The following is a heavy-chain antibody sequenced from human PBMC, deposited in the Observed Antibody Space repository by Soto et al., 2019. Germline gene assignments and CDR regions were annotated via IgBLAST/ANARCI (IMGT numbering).Heavy chain of an antibody. V-gene: IGHV1-69*06. CDR3: ARDRSSSWYNGTFYFDS. CDR2: IIPLFDAT. J-gene: IGHJ4*02. CDR1: GGTFTTYD. D-gene: IGHD6-19*01. Sequence: QVQLVQSGAEVRKPGSSVKVSCKASGGTFTTYDINWVRQAPGQGLEWMGGIIPLFDATKYAQKFQGRVTITADKSTGTAYTELSSLRSEDTAMYYCARDRSSSWYNGTFYFDSWGQGTLVTVSS.